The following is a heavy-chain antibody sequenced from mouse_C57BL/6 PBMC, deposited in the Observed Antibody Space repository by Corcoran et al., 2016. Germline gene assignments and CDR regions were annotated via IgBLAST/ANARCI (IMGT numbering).Heavy chain of an antibody. D-gene: IGHD1-1*01. Sequence: QVQLQQSGPELVKPGASVKISCKASGYTFTDYSINWVKQRPGQGLEWIGWIFPGSGSTYYNEKFKGEATLTVDKSSSTAYMLLSSLTSEDSAVYFCARSPHYYGSSYYAMDYWGQGTSVTVSS. CDR1: GYTFTDYS. V-gene: IGHV1-75*01. CDR2: IFPGSGST. CDR3: ARSPHYYGSSYYAMDY. J-gene: IGHJ4*01.